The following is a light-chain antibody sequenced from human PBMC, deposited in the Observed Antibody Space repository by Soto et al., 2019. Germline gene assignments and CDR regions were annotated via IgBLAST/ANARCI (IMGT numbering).Light chain of an antibody. CDR3: QQFNKWPPFT. Sequence: EVVMTQSPATLSVSPGGGVTLSCRASESVYRNLAWYQQRPGQPPRLLIFHASTRATGVPARFTGSGSGTEFTLTISSLQSEDFVGYYCQQFNKWPPFTFGPGTKVDFQ. J-gene: IGKJ3*01. CDR2: HAS. CDR1: ESVYRN. V-gene: IGKV3-15*01.